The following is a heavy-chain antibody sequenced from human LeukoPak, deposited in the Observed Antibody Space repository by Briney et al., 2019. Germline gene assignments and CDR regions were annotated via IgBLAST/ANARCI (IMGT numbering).Heavy chain of an antibody. CDR2: ISAYNGNA. CDR3: ARTGGGGSIAARLHYYYMDV. V-gene: IGHV1-18*01. Sequence: ASVKVSCKASGYTFISYGISWVRQAPGQGLEWMGWISAYNGNADYAQNLQGRVTMTTDTSTSTAYMELRSLRSDDTAVYYCARTGGGGSIAARLHYYYMDVWGKGTTVTVSS. D-gene: IGHD6-6*01. CDR1: GYTFISYG. J-gene: IGHJ6*03.